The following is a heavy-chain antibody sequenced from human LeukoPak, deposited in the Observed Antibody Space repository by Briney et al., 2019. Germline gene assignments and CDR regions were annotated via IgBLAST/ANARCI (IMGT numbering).Heavy chain of an antibody. CDR3: ARGGGSYFYYYYMDV. CDR2: IFYSGTT. J-gene: IGHJ6*03. D-gene: IGHD1-26*01. CDR1: GGSIGGGSYY. Sequence: PSETLSLTCTVSGGSIGGGSYYWGWIRQPPGKGLEWMGNIFYSGTTYYNPSLKSRVTISVDTSKNQFSLKVTSVTAADTAVYYCARGGGSYFYYYYMDVWGKGTTVTVSS. V-gene: IGHV4-39*01.